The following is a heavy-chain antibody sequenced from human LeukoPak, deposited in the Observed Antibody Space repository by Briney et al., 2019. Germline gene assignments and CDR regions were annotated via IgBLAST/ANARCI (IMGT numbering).Heavy chain of an antibody. J-gene: IGHJ4*02. V-gene: IGHV3-66*01. CDR1: GFTVSSSY. Sequence: QTGGSLRLSCAASGFTVSSSYMTWVRQAPGRGLEWVSVIYSGGSTHYAGSVKGRFTISRDNSKNTVYLQMNSLRAEDTAVYYCARAPYSSSWYFDYWGQGTLVTVSS. CDR3: ARAPYSSSWYFDY. D-gene: IGHD6-13*01. CDR2: IYSGGST.